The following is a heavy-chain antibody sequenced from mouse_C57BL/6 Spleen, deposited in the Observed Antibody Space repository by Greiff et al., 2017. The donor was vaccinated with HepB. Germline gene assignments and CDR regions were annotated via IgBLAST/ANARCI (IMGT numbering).Heavy chain of an antibody. D-gene: IGHD3-3*01. Sequence: VQLQQSGAELVMPGASVKLSCKASGYTFTSYWMHWVKQRPGQGLEWIGEIDPSDSYTNYNQKFKGKSTLTVDKSSSTAYMQLSSLTSADSAVYYCARRGTGYFDYWGQGTTLTVSS. CDR1: GYTFTSYW. V-gene: IGHV1-69*01. J-gene: IGHJ2*01. CDR2: IDPSDSYT. CDR3: ARRGTGYFDY.